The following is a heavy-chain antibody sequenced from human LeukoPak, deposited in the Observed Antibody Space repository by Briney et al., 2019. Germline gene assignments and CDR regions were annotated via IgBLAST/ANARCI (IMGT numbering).Heavy chain of an antibody. J-gene: IGHJ4*02. CDR2: IYYCSST. CDR3: ARDHVVYYYGSVSYSSFHY. V-gene: IGHV4-39*07. CDR1: GGSISNSIYY. D-gene: IGHD3-10*01. Sequence: SETLSLTCTVSGGSISNSIYYGGWIRQPRGKGLEWIVTIYYCSSTSYTPSLTSRVTISVDTSTNQFSLKLSSVTAADTAVYYCARDHVVYYYGSVSYSSFHYWGQGTLVTVSS.